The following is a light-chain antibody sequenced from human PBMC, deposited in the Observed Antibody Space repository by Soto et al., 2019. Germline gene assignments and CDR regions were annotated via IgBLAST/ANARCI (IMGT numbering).Light chain of an antibody. CDR3: QQFNNYPL. J-gene: IGKJ5*01. Sequence: IQMTQSPSTLSGSVGDRVTITCRASQTISSWLAWYQQKPGKAPKLLIYDASSLESGVPSRFSGSGSGTDFTLTISSLQPEDFATYYCQQFNNYPLFGQGTRLEI. CDR2: DAS. V-gene: IGKV1-5*01. CDR1: QTISSW.